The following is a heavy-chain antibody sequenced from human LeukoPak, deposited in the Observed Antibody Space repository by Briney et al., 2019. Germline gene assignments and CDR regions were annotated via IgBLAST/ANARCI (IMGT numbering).Heavy chain of an antibody. D-gene: IGHD2-15*01. CDR1: GFTFSSYG. CDR3: TREDAALNAFDI. J-gene: IGHJ3*02. V-gene: IGHV3-33*08. Sequence: PGRSLRLSCAASGFTFSSYGMHWVRQAPGKGLEWVALIWYDGSNKYYGDSVKGRFTISRDNSKNTLYLQMNSLRVEDTAVYYCTREDAALNAFDIWGQGALVTVSS. CDR2: IWYDGSNK.